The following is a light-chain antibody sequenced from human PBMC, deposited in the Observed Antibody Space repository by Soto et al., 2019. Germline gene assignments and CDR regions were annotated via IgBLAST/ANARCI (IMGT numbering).Light chain of an antibody. CDR2: AAS. Sequence: DIQLTQSPSSLSASLGDRVTITRRASQDIKKFLAWYQQRPGKVPDLLIYAASTLRSGVPSRFSGNASGTDFSFTISSLQPEDVATYYCQKYDRAPAMFGQGTKVDIK. CDR3: QKYDRAPAM. V-gene: IGKV1-27*01. CDR1: QDIKKF. J-gene: IGKJ1*01.